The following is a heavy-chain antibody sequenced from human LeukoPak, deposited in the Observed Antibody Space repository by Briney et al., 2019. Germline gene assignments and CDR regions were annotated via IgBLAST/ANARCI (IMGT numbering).Heavy chain of an antibody. J-gene: IGHJ4*02. Sequence: ASVTVSCMASGGTFSSYAISWVRQAPGQGLEWMGGIIPIFGTANYAQKFQGRVTITADESTSTAYMELSSLRSEDTAVYYCVGVTMVRGVIIGPFDYWGRGTLVTVSS. V-gene: IGHV1-69*13. CDR3: VGVTMVRGVIIGPFDY. CDR1: GGTFSSYA. CDR2: IIPIFGTA. D-gene: IGHD3-10*01.